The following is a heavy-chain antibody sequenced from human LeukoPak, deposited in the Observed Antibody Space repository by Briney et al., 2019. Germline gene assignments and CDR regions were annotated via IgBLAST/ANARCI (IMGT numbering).Heavy chain of an antibody. V-gene: IGHV1-69*13. CDR1: GGTFSSYA. CDR3: ARELLGHNSNSDY. CDR2: IIPIFGTA. D-gene: IGHD4-11*01. J-gene: IGHJ4*02. Sequence: ASVKVSCKASGGTFSSYAISWVRQDPGQGLEWMGGIIPIFGTANYAQKFQGRVTITADESTSTAYMELSSLRSEDTAVYYCARELLGHNSNSDYWGQGTLVTVSS.